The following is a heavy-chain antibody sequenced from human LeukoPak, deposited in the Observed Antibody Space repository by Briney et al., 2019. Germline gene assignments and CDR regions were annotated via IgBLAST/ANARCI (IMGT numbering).Heavy chain of an antibody. CDR1: GFTFSSYW. J-gene: IGHJ3*02. V-gene: IGHV3-7*05. CDR2: IKEDGSEK. Sequence: GSLRLSCAASGFTFSSYWMSWVRQAPGKGLQWVANIKEDGSEKYYVDSVKGRFTISRDNAKNSLYLQMNSLRVEDTAVYYCARREVVVTATAFDAFDIWGQGTMVTVSS. D-gene: IGHD2-21*02. CDR3: ARREVVVTATAFDAFDI.